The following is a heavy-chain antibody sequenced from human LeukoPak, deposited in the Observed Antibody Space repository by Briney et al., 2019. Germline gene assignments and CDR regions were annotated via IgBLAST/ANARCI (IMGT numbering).Heavy chain of an antibody. CDR2: IDKDGNEI. Sequence: GGSLRLSCAASGLSISNFWMHWVRQAPGKGLEWVAIIDKDGNEIKYVDSVKGRFTLSRDNAKNSVYLQMNNLRTEVTALYYCVTDGDKWNDFEYWGQGTLVTVSS. CDR1: GLSISNFW. J-gene: IGHJ4*02. D-gene: IGHD1-1*01. V-gene: IGHV3-7*01. CDR3: VTDGDKWNDFEY.